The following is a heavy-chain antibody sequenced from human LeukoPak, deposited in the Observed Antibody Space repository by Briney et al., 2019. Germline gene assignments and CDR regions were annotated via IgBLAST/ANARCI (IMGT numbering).Heavy chain of an antibody. CDR1: GFTFSSYS. V-gene: IGHV3-48*04. CDR3: TRDFAWASDH. D-gene: IGHD3-9*01. Sequence: PGGSLRLSCAASGFTFSSYSMNWVRQAPGKGLEWVSYISSSSSSTIYYADSVKGRFTISRDNAKRSLYLQMNSLRAEDTAVYYCTRDFAWASDHWGQGTLVTVSS. J-gene: IGHJ4*02. CDR2: ISSSSSSTI.